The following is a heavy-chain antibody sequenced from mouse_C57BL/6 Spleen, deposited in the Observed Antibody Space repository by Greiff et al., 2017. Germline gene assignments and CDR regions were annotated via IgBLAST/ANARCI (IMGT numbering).Heavy chain of an antibody. V-gene: IGHV1-72*01. Sequence: QVQLQQPGAELVKPGASVKLSCKASGYTFTSYWMHWVKQRPGRGLEWLGRIDPNSGGTKYNEKFKSQATLTVDKPTSTAYMQLSSLTSEDSAVYYCARDPIYYYGSSDVDVWGTGTTVTVSS. D-gene: IGHD1-1*01. J-gene: IGHJ1*03. CDR1: GYTFTSYW. CDR2: IDPNSGGT. CDR3: ARDPIYYYGSSDVDV.